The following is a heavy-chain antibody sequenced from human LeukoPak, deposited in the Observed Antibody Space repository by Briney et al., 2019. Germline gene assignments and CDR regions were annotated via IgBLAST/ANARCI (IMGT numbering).Heavy chain of an antibody. Sequence: GGSLRLSCAASGFTFDDYGMNWVRQGPGKGLEWVSGLSWNGGSVGYADSVKGRFTISRDNAKNSLYLQMNSLRAEDTALYYCARDASYGSFDYWGQGTLVTVSS. J-gene: IGHJ4*02. D-gene: IGHD1-26*01. CDR3: ARDASYGSFDY. CDR1: GFTFDDYG. CDR2: LSWNGGSV. V-gene: IGHV3-20*04.